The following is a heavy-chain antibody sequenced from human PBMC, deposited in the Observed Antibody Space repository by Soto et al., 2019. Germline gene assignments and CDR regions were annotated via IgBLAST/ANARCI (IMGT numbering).Heavy chain of an antibody. D-gene: IGHD3-9*01. V-gene: IGHV2-70*01. CDR3: ARILKGGTFDWLQIDC. J-gene: IGHJ4*02. CDR1: GFSGTTIRIF. Sequence: SGPTLVHPTQTLTLTCAFSGFSGTTIRIFVTWIRQPPGKALEWLALINWRDNKYYTTSLKTRPTLSKDTSKNQVVLTLTNMDPVDTGTYYCARILKGGTFDWLQIDCWGQGTLVTV. CDR2: INWRDNK.